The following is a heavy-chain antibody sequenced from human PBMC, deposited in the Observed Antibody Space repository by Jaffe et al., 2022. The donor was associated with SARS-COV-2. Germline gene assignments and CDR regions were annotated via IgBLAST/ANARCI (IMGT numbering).Heavy chain of an antibody. V-gene: IGHV3-23*01. D-gene: IGHD3-3*01. CDR3: AKGLYSVESRITIFGVVISSFNY. Sequence: EVQLLESGGGLVQPGGSLRLSCAASGFTFSSYAMSWVRQAPGKGLEWVSAISGSGGSTYYADSVKGRFTISRDNSKNTLYLQMNSLRAEDTAVYYCAKGLYSVESRITIFGVVISSFNYWGQGTLVTVSS. CDR1: GFTFSSYA. CDR2: ISGSGGST. J-gene: IGHJ4*02.